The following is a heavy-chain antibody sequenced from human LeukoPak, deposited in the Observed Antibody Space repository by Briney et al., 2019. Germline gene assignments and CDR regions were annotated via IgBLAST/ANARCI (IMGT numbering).Heavy chain of an antibody. V-gene: IGHV3-23*01. D-gene: IGHD2-21*02. CDR2: ISPSGAGT. Sequence: PGGSLRLSCTASGFTFSSYGMNWFRQSPVKGLEWVSVISPSGAGTYYADSVKGRFTIPRDNSKNTPYLQMNSLRAEDTAVYYCAKGTVVVTAMNWFDPWGQGTLVTVSS. J-gene: IGHJ5*02. CDR3: AKGTVVVTAMNWFDP. CDR1: GFTFSSYG.